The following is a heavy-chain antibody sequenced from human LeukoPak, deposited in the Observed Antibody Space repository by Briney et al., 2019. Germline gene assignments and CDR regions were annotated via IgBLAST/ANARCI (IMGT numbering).Heavy chain of an antibody. Sequence: GGSLRLSCAASGFTFSDYYMSWIRQAPGKGLEWVSYMSSSGSVIWYADSVKGRFTISRDNAKNLLFLQMNSLRAEDTAMYYCANGYSYVRSYWDQGTLVTVSS. CDR2: MSSSGSVI. D-gene: IGHD5-18*01. CDR1: GFTFSDYY. CDR3: ANGYSYVRSY. J-gene: IGHJ4*02. V-gene: IGHV3-11*01.